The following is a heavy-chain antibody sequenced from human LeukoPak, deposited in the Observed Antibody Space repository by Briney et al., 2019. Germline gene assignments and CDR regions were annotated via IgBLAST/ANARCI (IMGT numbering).Heavy chain of an antibody. J-gene: IGHJ5*02. CDR2: IATHNGNT. CDR1: GYTFSSYG. D-gene: IGHD6-13*01. CDR3: ARDMVGLAANGNWFDP. Sequence: ASVKVSCKASGYTFSSYGISWVRQAPGQGLEWMGWIATHNGNTKYAQKVQGRVTMTTDTSTTTAYMELRTLRSDDTAVYYCARDMVGLAANGNWFDPWGQGTLVTVSS. V-gene: IGHV1-18*01.